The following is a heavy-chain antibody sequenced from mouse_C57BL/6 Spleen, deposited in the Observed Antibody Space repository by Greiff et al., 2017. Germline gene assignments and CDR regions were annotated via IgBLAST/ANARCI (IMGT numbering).Heavy chain of an antibody. Sequence: QVQLQQPGAELVKPGASVKLSCKASGYTFTSYWMHWVKQRPGQGLEWIGMIHPYSGSTNYNEKFKSKATLTVDKSSSTAYMQLSSLTSEDSAVDYCARSYYSNYVFAYWGQGTLVTVSA. D-gene: IGHD2-5*01. V-gene: IGHV1-64*01. CDR1: GYTFTSYW. CDR3: ARSYYSNYVFAY. J-gene: IGHJ3*01. CDR2: IHPYSGST.